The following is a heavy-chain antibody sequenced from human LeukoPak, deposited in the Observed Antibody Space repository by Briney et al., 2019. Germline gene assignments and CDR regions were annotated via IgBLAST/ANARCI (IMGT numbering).Heavy chain of an antibody. J-gene: IGHJ3*02. V-gene: IGHV3-21*01. CDR1: GFTFSNYS. Sequence: GGSLRLSCAASGFTFSNYSMNWVRQAPGKGLEWVSSISSSSSYIYYADSVKGRFTISRDNAKNSLYLQMNSLRAEDTAVYYCARRDPTLAALEAFDIWGQGTMVTVSS. D-gene: IGHD4-23*01. CDR2: ISSSSSYI. CDR3: ARRDPTLAALEAFDI.